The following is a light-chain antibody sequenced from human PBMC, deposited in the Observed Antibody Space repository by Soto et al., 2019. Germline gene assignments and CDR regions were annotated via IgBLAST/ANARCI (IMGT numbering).Light chain of an antibody. CDR1: QSVNSNY. CDR3: QQYGSTPPT. CDR2: GAS. V-gene: IGKV3-20*01. J-gene: IGKJ1*01. Sequence: PGDTATLACRASQSVNSNYVAWYQRTPGQAPRRLIYGASNRATDIPYRFSASGSGTDFTLTITRLEAEDFAVYYCQQYGSTPPTFGQGTKVEV.